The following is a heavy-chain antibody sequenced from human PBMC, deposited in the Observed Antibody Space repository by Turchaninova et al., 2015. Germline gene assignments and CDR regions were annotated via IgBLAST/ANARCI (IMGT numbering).Heavy chain of an antibody. Sequence: QVQLQESGPGLVKPSETLSLTCTVSGDSISSYSWTWLRQPPGQGLGWSGYLYYSGNTNYNPPLKSRVSRSVDRSKNQFSLKRSSVTAADTAVYYCARVAAEAAHFDHWGQGTLVTVSS. V-gene: IGHV4-59*01. J-gene: IGHJ4*02. CDR2: LYYSGNT. CDR3: ARVAAEAAHFDH. D-gene: IGHD6-19*01. CDR1: GDSISSYS.